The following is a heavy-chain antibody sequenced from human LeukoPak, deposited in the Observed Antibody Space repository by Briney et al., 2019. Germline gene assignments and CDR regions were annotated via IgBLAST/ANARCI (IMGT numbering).Heavy chain of an antibody. D-gene: IGHD3-10*01. Sequence: PSETLSLTCTVSGGSISSRNYYWGWIRQPPGKGLKWIGSMYHTGNIYHNPSLESRASISVDTSKNQFSVRLSSVTAADTAVYYCARHLYYYGSGSRYFDYWGQGTLVTVSS. CDR2: MYHTGNI. CDR3: ARHLYYYGSGSRYFDY. CDR1: GGSISSRNYY. J-gene: IGHJ4*02. V-gene: IGHV4-39*01.